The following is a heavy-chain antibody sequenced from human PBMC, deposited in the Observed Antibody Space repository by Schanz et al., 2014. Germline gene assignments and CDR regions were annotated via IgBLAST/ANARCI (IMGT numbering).Heavy chain of an antibody. CDR2: IWHDGSGK. CDR1: GFTFNNYG. V-gene: IGHV3-33*01. CDR3: TTYCDGGCAIDN. J-gene: IGHJ4*02. Sequence: QVQVVESGGGVVQPGRSLRLSCVASGFTFNNYGMHWVRQAPGKGLGWVAVIWHDGSGKYYADSVKGRFTISRDDSKNTLFLQMNSLKTEDTAVYYCTTYCDGGCAIDNWGQGALVTVSS. D-gene: IGHD6-19*01.